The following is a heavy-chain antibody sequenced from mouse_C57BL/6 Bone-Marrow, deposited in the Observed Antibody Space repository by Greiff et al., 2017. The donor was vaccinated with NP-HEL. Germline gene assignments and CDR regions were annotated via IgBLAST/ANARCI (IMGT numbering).Heavy chain of an antibody. CDR1: GYSFTGYY. CDR3: ARMSIYYDYGIYYAMDY. CDR2: INPSTGGT. J-gene: IGHJ4*01. D-gene: IGHD2-4*01. Sequence: EVQLQESGPELVKPGASVKISCKASGYSFTGYYMNWVKQSPEKSLEWIGEINPSTGGTTYNQKFKAKATLTVDKSSSTAYMQLKSLTSEDSAVYYCARMSIYYDYGIYYAMDYWGQGTSVTVSS. V-gene: IGHV1-42*01.